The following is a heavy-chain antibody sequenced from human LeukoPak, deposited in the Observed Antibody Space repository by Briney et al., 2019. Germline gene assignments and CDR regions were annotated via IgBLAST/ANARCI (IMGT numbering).Heavy chain of an antibody. CDR2: ISSSSSYI. J-gene: IGHJ4*02. V-gene: IGHV3-21*01. D-gene: IGHD5-24*01. CDR3: ARDSLGMATTTDY. Sequence: PGGSLRLSCAASGFTFSSYSMNWVRQAPGKGLEWVSSISSSSSYIYYADSVKGRFTISRDNAKNSLYLQMNSLRAEDTAVYCCARDSLGMATTTDYWGQGTLVTVSS. CDR1: GFTFSSYS.